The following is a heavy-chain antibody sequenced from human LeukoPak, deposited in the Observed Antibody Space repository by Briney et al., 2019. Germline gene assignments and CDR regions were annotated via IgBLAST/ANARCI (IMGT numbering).Heavy chain of an antibody. Sequence: SETLSLTCTVSGGSISSGDYYWSWIRQPPGKGLEWIGYIYYSGSTYYNPSLKSRVTISVDTSKNQFSLKLSSVTAADTAVYYCARVSKGVIGYGDYVGGLSWYFDLWGRGTLVTVSS. J-gene: IGHJ2*01. V-gene: IGHV4-30-4*02. CDR3: ARVSKGVIGYGDYVGGLSWYFDL. D-gene: IGHD4-17*01. CDR2: IYYSGST. CDR1: GGSISSGDYY.